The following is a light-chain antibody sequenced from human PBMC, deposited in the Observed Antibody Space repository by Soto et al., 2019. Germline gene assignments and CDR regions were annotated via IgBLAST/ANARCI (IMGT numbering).Light chain of an antibody. CDR2: EVG. V-gene: IGLV2-14*01. J-gene: IGLJ1*01. CDR1: SSDVGGYNY. CDR3: SSYTSSSTRV. Sequence: QSALTQPASVSGSPGQSITISCTGTSSDVGGYNYVSWYQQHPGKAPKLMIYEVGNRPSGVSNRFSGSKSGNTASLTISGLQAEDEADYYCSSYTSSSTRVFGTGTKVTVL.